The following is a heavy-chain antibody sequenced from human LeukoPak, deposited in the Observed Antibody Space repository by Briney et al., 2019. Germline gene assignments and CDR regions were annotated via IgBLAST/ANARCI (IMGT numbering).Heavy chain of an antibody. V-gene: IGHV4-30-4*01. CDR2: IYYSGST. Sequence: PSQTLSLTCTVSGGSISSGDYYWSLIRQPPGKGLEWIGYIYYSGSTYYNPSLKSRVTISVDTSKNQFSLKLSSVTAADTAVYYCARESTVVHFDYWGQGTLVTVSS. J-gene: IGHJ4*02. CDR1: GGSISSGDYY. D-gene: IGHD4-23*01. CDR3: ARESTVVHFDY.